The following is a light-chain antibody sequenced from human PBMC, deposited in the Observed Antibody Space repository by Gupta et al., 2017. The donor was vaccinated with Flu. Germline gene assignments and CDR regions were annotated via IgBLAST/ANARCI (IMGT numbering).Light chain of an antibody. Sequence: QSALTQPASVSGSPGQSITISCSGSSSDFGDYKSVSWYQQHPGKAPRLILFKGSDRPAGVSNRFSGSKSDNAASLTISGLQADDDAAYYCTSDGISSTLFGTGTRVTV. V-gene: IGLV2-14*03. J-gene: IGLJ1*01. CDR1: SSDFGDYKS. CDR3: TSDGISSTL. CDR2: KGS.